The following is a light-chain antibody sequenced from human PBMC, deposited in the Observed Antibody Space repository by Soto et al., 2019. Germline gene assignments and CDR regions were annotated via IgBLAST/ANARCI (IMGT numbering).Light chain of an antibody. Sequence: DIPLTQSPSFLSASVGDRVTITCRASQGITSYLAWYQQNPGKAPKLLIYAASTLQSGVPSRFSGSGSGTEFTLTISSLQPEDFAHYYCQQFSIYPLTFGGGTKVEIK. J-gene: IGKJ4*01. CDR1: QGITSY. CDR2: AAS. CDR3: QQFSIYPLT. V-gene: IGKV1-9*01.